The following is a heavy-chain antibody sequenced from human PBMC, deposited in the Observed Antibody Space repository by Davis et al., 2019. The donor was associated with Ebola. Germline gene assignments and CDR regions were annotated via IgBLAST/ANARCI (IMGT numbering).Heavy chain of an antibody. CDR2: IDPQSGGT. CDR1: GYTFSAYY. J-gene: IGHJ6*02. V-gene: IGHV1-2*04. Sequence: ASVKVSCKTSGYTFSAYYIHWVRQAPGQGLEWMGWIDPQSGGTNYAPQFQEWVTMTRDASIDTAYIELSGPRSDVKAVYYCAKDLEDQFVSYALDVWGQGTTVTVSS. D-gene: IGHD5-24*01. CDR3: AKDLEDQFVSYALDV.